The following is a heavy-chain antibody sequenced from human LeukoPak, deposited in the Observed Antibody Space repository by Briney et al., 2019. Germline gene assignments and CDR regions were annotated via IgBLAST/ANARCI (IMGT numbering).Heavy chain of an antibody. CDR2: INPSGGST. V-gene: IGHV1-46*01. CDR1: GYTFTSYY. Sequence: ASVKVSCKASGYTFTSYYMHWVRQAPGQGLEWMGIINPSGGSTSYAQKFQGRVTMTRDMSTSTVYMELSSLRSEDTAVYYCARDGVQGLVTHNYYYYYMDVWGKGTTVTVSS. CDR3: ARDGVQGLVTHNYYYYYMDV. D-gene: IGHD3-9*01. J-gene: IGHJ6*03.